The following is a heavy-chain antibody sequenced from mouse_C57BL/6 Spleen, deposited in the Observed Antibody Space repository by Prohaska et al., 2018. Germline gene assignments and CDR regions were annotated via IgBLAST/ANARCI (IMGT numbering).Heavy chain of an antibody. V-gene: IGHV1-26*01. J-gene: IGHJ4*01. CDR2: INPNNGGT. Sequence: HGKSLEWIGDINPNNGGTSYNQKFKGKATLTVDKSSSTAYMELRSLTSEDSAVYYCARSDYGSSYDAMDYWGQGTSVTVSS. CDR3: ARSDYGSSYDAMDY. D-gene: IGHD1-1*01.